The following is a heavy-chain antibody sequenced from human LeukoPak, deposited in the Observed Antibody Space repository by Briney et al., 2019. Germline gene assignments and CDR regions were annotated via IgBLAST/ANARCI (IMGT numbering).Heavy chain of an antibody. CDR1: GYTLTELS. CDR3: TTPTSITMVRGGGVTFDS. J-gene: IGHJ4*02. CDR2: FDPEDGET. Sequence: ASVKVSCKVSGYTLTELSMHWVRQAPGKGLEWMGGFDPEDGETIYAQKFQGRVTMTEDTSTDTAYMELSSLRSEDTAVYYCTTPTSITMVRGGGVTFDSWGQGTLVTVSS. V-gene: IGHV1-24*01. D-gene: IGHD3-10*01.